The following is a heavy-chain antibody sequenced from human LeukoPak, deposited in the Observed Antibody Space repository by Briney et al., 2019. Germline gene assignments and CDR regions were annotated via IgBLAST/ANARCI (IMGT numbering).Heavy chain of an antibody. CDR3: ASYGDYGYFDY. D-gene: IGHD4-17*01. V-gene: IGHV3-21*01. J-gene: IGHJ4*02. Sequence: GXXLRLSCAASGFTFSSYSMNWVRQAPGKGLEWVSSISSSSSYIYYADSVKGRFTISRDNAKNSLYLQMNSLRAEDTAVYYCASYGDYGYFDYWGQGTLVTVSS. CDR1: GFTFSSYS. CDR2: ISSSSSYI.